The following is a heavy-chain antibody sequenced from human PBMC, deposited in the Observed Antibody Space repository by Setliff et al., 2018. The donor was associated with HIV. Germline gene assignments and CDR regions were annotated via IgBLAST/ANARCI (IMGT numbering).Heavy chain of an antibody. CDR3: ARRSGWSEDY. J-gene: IGHJ4*02. D-gene: IGHD6-19*01. Sequence: SETLSLTCTVSGYSISSGYYWAWIRQSPGKGLEWIGNIYHSGNTYSNPSLKSRVTILVNTAKNQFSLKLSSVTAADTAVYYCARRSGWSEDYRGQGTLGTVS. CDR2: IYHSGNT. CDR1: GYSISSGYY. V-gene: IGHV4-38-2*02.